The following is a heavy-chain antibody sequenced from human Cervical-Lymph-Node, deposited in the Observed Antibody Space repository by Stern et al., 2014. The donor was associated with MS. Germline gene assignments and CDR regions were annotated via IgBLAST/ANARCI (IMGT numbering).Heavy chain of an antibody. V-gene: IGHV1-2*06. D-gene: IGHD4-17*01. J-gene: IGHJ4*02. Sequence: QVQLVESGAEVKKPGASVKVSCKASGYTFTGYYMHWVRQAPGQGLEWMGRINPNSGGTNYAQKFQGRVTMTRDTSISTAYMELSRLRSDDTAVYYCARVGWVDDYGDSGDYWGQGTLVTVSS. CDR1: GYTFTGYY. CDR3: ARVGWVDDYGDSGDY. CDR2: INPNSGGT.